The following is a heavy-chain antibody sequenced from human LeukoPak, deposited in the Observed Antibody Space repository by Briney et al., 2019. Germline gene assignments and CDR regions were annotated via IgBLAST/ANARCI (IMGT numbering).Heavy chain of an antibody. CDR3: ARVAYCSGGSCYRGNWFDP. Sequence: SQTLSLTCAVSGGSISSGGYSWSWIRQPPGKGLEWIGYIYHSGSTYYNPSLKSRVTISLDRSKNHFSLKLNSVTAADTAVYYRARVAYCSGGSCYRGNWFDPWGQGTLVTVSS. D-gene: IGHD2-15*01. V-gene: IGHV4-30-2*01. J-gene: IGHJ5*02. CDR2: IYHSGST. CDR1: GGSISSGGYS.